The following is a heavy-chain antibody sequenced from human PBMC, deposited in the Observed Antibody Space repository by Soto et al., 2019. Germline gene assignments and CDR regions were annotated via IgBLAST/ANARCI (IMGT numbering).Heavy chain of an antibody. Sequence: EVQLVESGGDLVQPGGSLRLSCAASGITLSDHYIDWVRQAPGRGLEWVGRSRAKANSYTTEYAASVKGRFTVSRDDSXNSLFLQMNSLKTEDTAVYYCTRGLTSVFYDNGFDPWGQGTLVTVSS. V-gene: IGHV3-72*01. CDR1: GITLSDHY. CDR3: TRGLTSVFYDNGFDP. D-gene: IGHD3-22*01. J-gene: IGHJ5*02. CDR2: SRAKANSYTT.